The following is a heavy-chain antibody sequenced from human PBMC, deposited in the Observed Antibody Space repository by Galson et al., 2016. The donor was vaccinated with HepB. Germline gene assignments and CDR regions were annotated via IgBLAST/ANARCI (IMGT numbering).Heavy chain of an antibody. J-gene: IGHJ6*02. CDR3: ARDDDADEYSMGV. Sequence: SLRLSCAASGFTFSRYAMHWVRQAAGKGLEWVAGISYDGRKTYYADSAKGRVTIYRDNSENTVYLQMNSLRDEDTAVDYCARDDDADEYSMGVGGQGTTVTVSS. D-gene: IGHD2/OR15-2a*01. CDR2: ISYDGRKT. CDR1: GFTFSRYA. V-gene: IGHV3-30*04.